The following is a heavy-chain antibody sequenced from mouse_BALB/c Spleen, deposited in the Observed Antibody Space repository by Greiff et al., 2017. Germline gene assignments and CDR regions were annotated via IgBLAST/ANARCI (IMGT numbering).Heavy chain of an antibody. J-gene: IGHJ3*01. Sequence: EVKVVESGGGLVQPGGSLKLSCAASGFTFSSYTMSWVRQTPEKRLEWVAYISNGGGSTYYPDTVKGRFTISRDNAKNTLYLQMSSLKSEDTAMYYCARQGGRGISWFAYWGQGTLVTVSA. D-gene: IGHD3-3*01. CDR3: ARQGGRGISWFAY. V-gene: IGHV5-12-2*01. CDR1: GFTFSSYT. CDR2: ISNGGGST.